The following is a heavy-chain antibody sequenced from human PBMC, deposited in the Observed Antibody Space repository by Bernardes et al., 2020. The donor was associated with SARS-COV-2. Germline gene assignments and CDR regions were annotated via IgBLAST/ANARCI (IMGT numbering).Heavy chain of an antibody. Sequence: GGSLRLSCAVSGFTVRSDDMTWVRQAPGKGLGWVSLIYSDGTTDYADSVKGRFTISRDNSKNTLYLQMNRLRPEDTAIYYCARDPSTYYRDSSAYGRWVGGEDYYYYGMDVWGQGTSVTVSS. V-gene: IGHV3-66*01. CDR1: GFTVRSDD. CDR3: ARDPSTYYRDSSAYGRWVGGEDYYYYGMDV. CDR2: IYSDGTT. J-gene: IGHJ6*02. D-gene: IGHD3-22*01.